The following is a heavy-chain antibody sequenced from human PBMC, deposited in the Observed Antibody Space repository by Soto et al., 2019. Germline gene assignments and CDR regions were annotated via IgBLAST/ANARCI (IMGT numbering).Heavy chain of an antibody. CDR1: GYTFTSYD. V-gene: IGHV1-8*01. CDR2: MNPNSGNT. CDR3: ALNGVDYVRYYGMDV. Sequence: ASVKVSCKASGYTFTSYDINWLRQSTGQGLEWMGWMNPNSGNTGYAQKFQGRVTMTRNTSISTAYMELSSLRSEDTAVYYCALNGVDYVRYYGMDVWGQGTTVTVSS. J-gene: IGHJ6*02. D-gene: IGHD7-27*01.